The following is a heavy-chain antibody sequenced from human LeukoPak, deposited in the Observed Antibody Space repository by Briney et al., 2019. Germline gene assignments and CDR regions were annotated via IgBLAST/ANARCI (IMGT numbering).Heavy chain of an antibody. D-gene: IGHD3-10*01. CDR3: AREGRKYGSGSLYYFDY. CDR2: IFSGGST. J-gene: IGHJ4*02. CDR1: GFTFDDYA. Sequence: GGSLRLSCAASGFTFDDYAMHWVRQAPGKGLEWVSVIFSGGSTYYADSVKGRFTISRDNSKNTLYLQMNSLRAEDPAVYYCAREGRKYGSGSLYYFDYWGQGTLVTVSS. V-gene: IGHV3-66*01.